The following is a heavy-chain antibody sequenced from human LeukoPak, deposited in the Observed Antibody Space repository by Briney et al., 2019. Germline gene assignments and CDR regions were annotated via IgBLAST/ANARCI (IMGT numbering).Heavy chain of an antibody. D-gene: IGHD3-22*01. CDR1: GGSFSGYY. J-gene: IGHJ3*02. CDR2: INHSGST. CDR3: ARDSSGYLDAFDI. V-gene: IGHV4-34*01. Sequence: SETLSLTCAVYGGSFSGYYWSWIRQPPGKGLEWIGEINHSGSTNYNPSLKSRVTISVDTSKNQFPLKLSSVTAADTAVYYCARDSSGYLDAFDIWGQGTMVTVSS.